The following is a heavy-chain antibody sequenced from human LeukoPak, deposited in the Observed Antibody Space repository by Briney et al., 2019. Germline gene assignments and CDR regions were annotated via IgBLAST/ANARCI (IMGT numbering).Heavy chain of an antibody. J-gene: IGHJ4*02. CDR1: GFIFGDYA. Sequence: GGSLRLSCAASGFIFGDYAMHWVRQAPGKGLEWVAAIAFDDTDRYYIDSVKGRFTVSRDDSKNTLYLHMTSLRAEDTAVYYCTNSDDYGDYWGQGTLVTVSS. CDR2: IAFDDTDR. CDR3: TNSDDYGDY. V-gene: IGHV3-30*04.